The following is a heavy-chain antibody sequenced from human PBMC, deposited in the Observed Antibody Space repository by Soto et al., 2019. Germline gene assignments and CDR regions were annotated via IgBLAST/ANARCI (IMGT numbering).Heavy chain of an antibody. Sequence: GGSLRLSCAASGFTFSSYAMSWVRQAPGKGLEWVSAISGSGGSTYYADSVKGRFTISRDNSKNTLYLQMNSLRAEDTAVYYCAKDLQVAAAGVSGSYYYYGMDVWGQGTTVTVSS. J-gene: IGHJ6*02. CDR3: AKDLQVAAAGVSGSYYYYGMDV. CDR2: ISGSGGST. V-gene: IGHV3-23*01. CDR1: GFTFSSYA. D-gene: IGHD6-13*01.